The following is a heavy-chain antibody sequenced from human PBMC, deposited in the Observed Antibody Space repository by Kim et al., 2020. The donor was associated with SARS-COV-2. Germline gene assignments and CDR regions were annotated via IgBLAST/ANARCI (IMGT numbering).Heavy chain of an antibody. CDR3: ARDPVYYYDSSGYYFGDYYYYGMDV. Sequence: SETLSLTCTVSGGSISSSSYYWGWIRQPPGKGLEWIGSIYYSGSTYYNPSLKSRVTISVDTSKNQFSLKLSSVTAADTAVYYCARDPVYYYDSSGYYFGDYYYYGMDVWGQGTTVTVSS. CDR1: GGSISSSSYY. V-gene: IGHV4-39*07. CDR2: IYYSGST. J-gene: IGHJ6*02. D-gene: IGHD3-22*01.